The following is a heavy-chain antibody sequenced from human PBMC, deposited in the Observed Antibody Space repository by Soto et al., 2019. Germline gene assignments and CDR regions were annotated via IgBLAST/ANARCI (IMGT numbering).Heavy chain of an antibody. V-gene: IGHV3-30*18. CDR3: AKSLTTTGYYYYGMDV. CDR1: GFTFGSYG. D-gene: IGHD4-17*01. J-gene: IGHJ6*02. Sequence: PGGSLRLSCAASGFTFGSYGMHWVRQAPGKGLEWVAVISYDGSNKYYADSVKGRFTISRDNSKNTLYLQMNSLRAEDTAVYYCAKSLTTTGYYYYGMDVWGQGTTVTVSS. CDR2: ISYDGSNK.